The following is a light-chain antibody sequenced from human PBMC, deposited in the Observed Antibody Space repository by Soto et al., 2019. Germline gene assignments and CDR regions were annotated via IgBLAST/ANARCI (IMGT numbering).Light chain of an antibody. CDR1: QGISRF. CDR2: DAS. CDR3: HQRAHWPLS. J-gene: IGKJ4*01. Sequence: EIVLTQSPATLSLSPGDRATLCCRASQGISRFLAWYQQKPGQVPRLLIYDASSRAVGVPSRFSGSGSGTDFTLTISGLEPEDFAMYYCHQRAHWPLSFGGGTKIEIK. V-gene: IGKV3-11*01.